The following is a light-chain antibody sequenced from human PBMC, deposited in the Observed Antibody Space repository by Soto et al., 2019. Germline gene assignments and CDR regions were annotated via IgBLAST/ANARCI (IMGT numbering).Light chain of an antibody. CDR2: EVG. CDR3: TSYTSSSTLV. J-gene: IGLJ1*01. Sequence: QSALTQPASVSGSPGQSITISCTGTSSDVGGYNYVSWYQQHPGKAPKLMIYEVGNRPSGVSNRFSGSKSGNTASLTISGLQADDEADYYCTSYTSSSTLVFGTGTKVTVL. V-gene: IGLV2-14*01. CDR1: SSDVGGYNY.